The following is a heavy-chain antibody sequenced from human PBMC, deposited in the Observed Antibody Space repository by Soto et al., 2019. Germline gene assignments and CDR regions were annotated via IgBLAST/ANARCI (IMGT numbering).Heavy chain of an antibody. J-gene: IGHJ4*02. D-gene: IGHD1-1*01. CDR3: AGRTVYPFNY. Sequence: EVQLLEPGRGLVQPGGPLRLSCAASGFSFSNYAMNWFRQAPGKGLEWVSALGGNGLDTYYADSVKRRFTISRDNSKITLYLQMNRLRAEDTAVYYCAGRTVYPFNYWGQGTMLTVTS. V-gene: IGHV3-23*01. CDR2: LGGNGLDT. CDR1: GFSFSNYA.